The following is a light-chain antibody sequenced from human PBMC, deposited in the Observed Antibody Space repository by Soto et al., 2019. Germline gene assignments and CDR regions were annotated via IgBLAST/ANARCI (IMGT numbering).Light chain of an antibody. J-gene: IGKJ4*01. V-gene: IGKV3-20*01. Sequence: EIVLTQSPGTLSLSPGERAALCCRASQSVSGNHLAWYQHKPGQAPRVLIYGASIRVTGIPDRFSGSGSGADFTLTISRLEPEDFAVYYCQQYGTSLPFGGGTKVEIK. CDR3: QQYGTSLP. CDR2: GAS. CDR1: QSVSGNH.